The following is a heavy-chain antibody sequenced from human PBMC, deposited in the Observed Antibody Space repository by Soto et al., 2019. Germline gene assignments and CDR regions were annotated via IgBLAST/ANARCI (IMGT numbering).Heavy chain of an antibody. CDR2: ISSSTSYM. CDR1: GFTFSSYS. V-gene: IGHV3-21*01. CDR3: ARFRRDGYDLDY. J-gene: IGHJ4*02. Sequence: EVQLVESGGGLVKPGGSLRLSCAASGFTFSSYSMNWVRQAPGKGLEWVSSISSSTSYMYYADSVKGRFTTSRDNARNSLYLQMNSLRAEDTAVYYCARFRRDGYDLDYWGKGTLVTVSS. D-gene: IGHD5-12*01.